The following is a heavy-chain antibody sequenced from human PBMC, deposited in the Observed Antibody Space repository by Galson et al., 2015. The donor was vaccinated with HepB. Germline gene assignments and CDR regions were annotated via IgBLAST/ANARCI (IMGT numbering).Heavy chain of an antibody. CDR2: IYWHGDK. Sequence: PALVKPTQTLTLTCAFSGFSLSTSGVALGWFRQPPGKALEWLALIYWHGDKRYSPSLRGRLTITRDTSKNLVVLTVANMDPADTATYYCAYMSTTVTTGYFDPWSQGTLVTVSS. CDR3: AYMSTTVTTGYFDP. V-gene: IGHV2-5*01. CDR1: GFSLSTSGVA. D-gene: IGHD4-11*01. J-gene: IGHJ5*02.